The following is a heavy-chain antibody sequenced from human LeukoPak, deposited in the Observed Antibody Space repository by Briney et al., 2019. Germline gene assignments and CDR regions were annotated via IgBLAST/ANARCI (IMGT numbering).Heavy chain of an antibody. CDR1: GFTFSSYA. V-gene: IGHV3-23*01. CDR2: ISGSGGST. Sequence: GGSLRLSCAASGFTFSSYAMSWVRQAPEKGLEWVSAISGSGGSTYYADSVKGRFTISRDNSKNTLYLQMNSLRAEDTAVYYCAKDSVSGSYGEWYFDYWGQGTLVTVSS. D-gene: IGHD1-26*01. J-gene: IGHJ4*02. CDR3: AKDSVSGSYGEWYFDY.